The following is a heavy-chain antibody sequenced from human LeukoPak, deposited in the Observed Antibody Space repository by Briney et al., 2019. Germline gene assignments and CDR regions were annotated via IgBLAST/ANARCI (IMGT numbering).Heavy chain of an antibody. CDR2: INHSGST. J-gene: IGHJ4*02. Sequence: SETLSLTCAVYGGSFSGYYWSWIRQPPGKGLEWIGEINHSGSTNYNPSLKSRVTISVDTSKNQFSLKLSSVTAADTAVYYCASQMVRGVMRLWGQGTLVTVSS. D-gene: IGHD3-10*01. CDR1: GGSFSGYY. CDR3: ASQMVRGVMRL. V-gene: IGHV4-34*01.